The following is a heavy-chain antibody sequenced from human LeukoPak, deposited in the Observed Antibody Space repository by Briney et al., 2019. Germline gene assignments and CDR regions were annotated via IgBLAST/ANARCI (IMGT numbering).Heavy chain of an antibody. Sequence: PGGSLRLSCAASGFTFSSYWMSWVRQAPGKGLEWVANIKQDGSEKYYVDSVEGRFTISRDNAQNALYLQMNSLTAEDTAVYYCARDLAGRAAAGSVYFDPWGQGTLVTVSS. CDR3: ARDLAGRAAAGSVYFDP. J-gene: IGHJ5*02. CDR2: IKQDGSEK. V-gene: IGHV3-7*01. CDR1: GFTFSSYW. D-gene: IGHD6-13*01.